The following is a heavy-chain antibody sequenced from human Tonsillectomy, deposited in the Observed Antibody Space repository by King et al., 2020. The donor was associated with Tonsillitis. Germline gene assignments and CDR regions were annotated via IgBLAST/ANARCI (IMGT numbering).Heavy chain of an antibody. CDR2: ISGSGGST. CDR3: AKDHCVDTAMGDFGY. V-gene: IGHV3-23*04. D-gene: IGHD5-18*01. Sequence: VQLVESGGGLVQPGGSLRLSCAASGFIFSSYAMSWVRQAPGKGLEWVSGISGSGGSTYYADSVKGRFTISRDNSKNTLYLQMNSLRAEDTAVYYCAKDHCVDTAMGDFGYGGQGTLVTVSS. J-gene: IGHJ4*02. CDR1: GFIFSSYA.